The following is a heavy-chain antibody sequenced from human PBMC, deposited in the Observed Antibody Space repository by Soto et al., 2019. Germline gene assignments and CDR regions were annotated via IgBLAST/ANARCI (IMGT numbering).Heavy chain of an antibody. V-gene: IGHV4-34*01. CDR1: GGSFSGYY. CDR2: INHSGST. Sequence: SETLSLTCAVYGGSFSGYYWCWIRQPPGKGLEWIGEINHSGSTNYNPSLKSRVTISVDTSKNQFSLKLSSVTAADTAVYYCTRVPIVVLGAARWFVSCCQGLLVTVS. J-gene: IGHJ5*01. D-gene: IGHD2-15*01. CDR3: TRVPIVVLGAARWFVS.